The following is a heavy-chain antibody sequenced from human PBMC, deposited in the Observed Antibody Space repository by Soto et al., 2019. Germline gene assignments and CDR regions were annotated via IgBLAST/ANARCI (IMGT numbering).Heavy chain of an antibody. D-gene: IGHD6-19*01. CDR2: IYYSGST. J-gene: IGHJ4*02. CDR3: ARVSSGWYYFDY. Sequence: SETLSLTCTVSGGSISSGGYYWSWIRQHPGKGLEWIGYIYYSGSTYYNPSLKSRVTISVDTSKNQFSLKLSSVTAADTAVYYCARVSSGWYYFDYWVQGTLVTVSS. V-gene: IGHV4-31*03. CDR1: GGSISSGGYY.